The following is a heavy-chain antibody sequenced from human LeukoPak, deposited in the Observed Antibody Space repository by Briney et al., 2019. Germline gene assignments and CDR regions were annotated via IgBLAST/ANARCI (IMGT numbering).Heavy chain of an antibody. V-gene: IGHV3-23*01. CDR3: AKTLRESSGREYFDL. D-gene: IGHD6-19*01. J-gene: IGHJ2*01. CDR2: VSGSGGST. Sequence: GGSLRLSCAASAFTFSSYAMSWVRQAPGTGLEWVSGVSGSGGSTYYADSVKGRFTISRDNSKNTLYLQLNSLRVEDTAEYYCAKTLRESSGREYFDLWGRGTLVTVSS. CDR1: AFTFSSYA.